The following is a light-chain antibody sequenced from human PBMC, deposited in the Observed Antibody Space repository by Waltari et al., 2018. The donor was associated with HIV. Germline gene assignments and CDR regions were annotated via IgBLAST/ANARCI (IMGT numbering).Light chain of an antibody. Sequence: AVTQPASVSGLPGQSTTISCTGGDSDFGLYNFVSGYQQHSGKPPRLILYDVDSRASGVSERFSGSMSGNTASLTIFGLRAEDEAHYYCASFTGDSTVMFGGGTEVTVL. CDR3: ASFTGDSTVM. V-gene: IGLV2-14*03. J-gene: IGLJ3*02. CDR2: DVD. CDR1: DSDFGLYNF.